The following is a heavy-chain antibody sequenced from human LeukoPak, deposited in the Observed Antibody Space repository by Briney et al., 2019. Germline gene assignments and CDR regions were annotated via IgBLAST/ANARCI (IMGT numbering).Heavy chain of an antibody. J-gene: IGHJ4*02. CDR3: ARMVDSSGYYYYYFDY. V-gene: IGHV4-39*07. CDR1: GGSISSSSYY. CDR2: IYYSGST. D-gene: IGHD3-22*01. Sequence: PSETLSLTCTVSGGSISSSSYYWGWIRQPPGKGLEWIGSIYYSGSTNYNPSLKSRVTISVDTSKNQFSLKLSSVTAADTAVYYCARMVDSSGYYYYYFDYWGQGALVTVSS.